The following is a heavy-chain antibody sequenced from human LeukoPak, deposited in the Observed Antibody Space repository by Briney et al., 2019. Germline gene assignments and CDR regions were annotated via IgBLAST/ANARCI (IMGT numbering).Heavy chain of an antibody. J-gene: IGHJ4*02. CDR3: ARVVTSSLYFFDY. CDR2: IYHSGRT. Sequence: TSETLSLTCSVSGGSISSEGFYWRWIRQHPGKGLEWIAHIYHSGRTYYNPSLKSRLTISVDTSKNQFSMSLKSVTAADTAVYYCARVVTSSLYFFDYWGQGTLVSVSS. D-gene: IGHD2-21*02. V-gene: IGHV4-31*03. CDR1: GGSISSEGFY.